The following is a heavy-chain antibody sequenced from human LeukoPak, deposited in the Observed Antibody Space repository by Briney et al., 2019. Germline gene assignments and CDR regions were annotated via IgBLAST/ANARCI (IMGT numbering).Heavy chain of an antibody. CDR1: GYTFTSYG. V-gene: IGHV1-18*01. J-gene: IGHJ4*02. Sequence: ASVKVSCKASGYTFTSYGITWVRQAPGQGLEWMGWISPYSNYTKYTQKLQGRVTMTTDTSTSTASMELRSLRSNDTAVYYCATNMDYFDSNGPPRDWGQGTLVTVSS. D-gene: IGHD3-22*01. CDR3: ATNMDYFDSNGPPRD. CDR2: ISPYSNYT.